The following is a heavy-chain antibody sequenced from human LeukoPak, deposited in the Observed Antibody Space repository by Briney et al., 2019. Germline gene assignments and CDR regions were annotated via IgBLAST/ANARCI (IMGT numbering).Heavy chain of an antibody. V-gene: IGHV4-30-2*01. CDR2: IYHSGST. J-gene: IGHJ4*02. D-gene: IGHD3-16*02. Sequence: PSETLSLTCAVSGGSISSGGYSWGWIRQPPGKGLEWIGYIYHSGSTYYNPSLKSRVTISVDRSKNQFSLKLSSVTAADTAVYYCARGIGLSGDFDYWGQGTLVTVSS. CDR3: ARGIGLSGDFDY. CDR1: GGSISSGGYS.